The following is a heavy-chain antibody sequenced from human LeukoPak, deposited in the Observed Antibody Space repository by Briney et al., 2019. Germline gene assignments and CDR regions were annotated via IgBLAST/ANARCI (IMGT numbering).Heavy chain of an antibody. CDR3: ARGIGSVVVPAAISWDAFDI. D-gene: IGHD2-2*01. Sequence: VASVKVSCTASGGTFSSYAISWVRQAPGQGLEWMGGIIPIFGTANYAQKFQGRVTITADESTSTAYMELSSLRSEDTAVYYCARGIGSVVVPAAISWDAFDIWGQGTMVTVSS. J-gene: IGHJ3*02. CDR2: IIPIFGTA. CDR1: GGTFSSYA. V-gene: IGHV1-69*13.